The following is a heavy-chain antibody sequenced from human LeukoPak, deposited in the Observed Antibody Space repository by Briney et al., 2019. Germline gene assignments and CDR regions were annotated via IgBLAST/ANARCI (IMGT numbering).Heavy chain of an antibody. D-gene: IGHD1-26*01. CDR2: IYGGGST. Sequence: GGSLRLSCVASGFSLSSYWVHWVRQAPGKGLEWVSVIYGGGSTYYADSVKGRFTISRQTSKNTLYLQMNGLRAEDTAVYYCSRLVGATYFDYWGQGTLVTVSS. J-gene: IGHJ4*02. CDR1: GFSLSSYW. V-gene: IGHV3-53*04. CDR3: SRLVGATYFDY.